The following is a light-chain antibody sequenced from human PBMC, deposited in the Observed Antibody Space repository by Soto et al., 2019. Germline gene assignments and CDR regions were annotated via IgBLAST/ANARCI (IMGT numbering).Light chain of an antibody. Sequence: EKILTQSPATLSLSPGEKATPSCRASQSISSNLVWYQQRPGQAPRLLMYGASTRATGVPARFSGSGSGTEFTLTISSLQSEDFAVYYCQQYDDLWTFGQGTKVDIK. CDR1: QSISSN. CDR3: QQYDDLWT. CDR2: GAS. J-gene: IGKJ1*01. V-gene: IGKV3-15*01.